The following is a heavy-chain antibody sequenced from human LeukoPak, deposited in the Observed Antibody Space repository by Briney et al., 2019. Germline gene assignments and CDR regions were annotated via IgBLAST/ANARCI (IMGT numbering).Heavy chain of an antibody. CDR3: ARDPGYSGYDGLDY. CDR1: GFTFSSYS. V-gene: IGHV3-48*04. Sequence: GGSLRLSCAASGFTFSSYSMNWVRQAPGKGLEWVSYISSSSSTIYYADSVKGRFTISRDNAKNSLYLQMNSLRAEDTAVYYCARDPGYSGYDGLDYWGQGTLVTVSS. CDR2: ISSSSSTI. D-gene: IGHD5-12*01. J-gene: IGHJ4*02.